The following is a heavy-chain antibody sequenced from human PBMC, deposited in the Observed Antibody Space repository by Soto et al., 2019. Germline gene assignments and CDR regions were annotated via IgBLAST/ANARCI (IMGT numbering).Heavy chain of an antibody. Sequence: QIQLVQSGAEVKKPGASVKVSCKASGYTFISYGISWVRQAPGQGLEWMGWISPYNDNTKYAQTLQGRVTLTTDTSTXTXXXEXXTLRSDDTAVYYCAREGYYSGSGSFSPPRYYGMDVWGQGTTVTVSS. D-gene: IGHD3-10*01. CDR2: ISPYNDNT. V-gene: IGHV1-18*01. CDR1: GYTFISYG. CDR3: AREGYYSGSGSFSPPRYYGMDV. J-gene: IGHJ6*02.